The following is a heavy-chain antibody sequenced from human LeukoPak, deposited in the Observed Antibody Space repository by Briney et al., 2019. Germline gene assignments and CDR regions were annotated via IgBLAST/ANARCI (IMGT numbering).Heavy chain of an antibody. CDR2: INPNSGGT. V-gene: IGHV1-2*02. Sequence: ASVKVPCKASGYTFTGYYIHWVRQAPGQGLEWMGWINPNSGGTNYAQKFQGRVTMTRDTSISTAYMELSRLRSDDTAVYYCARVGVTMIVPHYYYYMDVWGTGTTVTISS. J-gene: IGHJ6*03. D-gene: IGHD3-22*01. CDR1: GYTFTGYY. CDR3: ARVGVTMIVPHYYYYMDV.